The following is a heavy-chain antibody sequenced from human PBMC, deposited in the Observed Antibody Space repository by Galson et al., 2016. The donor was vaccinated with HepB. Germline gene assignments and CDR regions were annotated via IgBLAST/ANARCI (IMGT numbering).Heavy chain of an antibody. J-gene: IGHJ4*02. CDR2: IGSGGDTT. CDR3: APVTPDFDY. V-gene: IGHV3-23*01. Sequence: SLRLSCAASGFAFSHYAMNWVRQAPGKGLEWVSAIGSGGDTTFYADSVKGRFTISGDNSKETVSLQMNSLRADDSAIYYCAPVTPDFDYWGQGTVVTVSS. D-gene: IGHD4-17*01. CDR1: GFAFSHYA.